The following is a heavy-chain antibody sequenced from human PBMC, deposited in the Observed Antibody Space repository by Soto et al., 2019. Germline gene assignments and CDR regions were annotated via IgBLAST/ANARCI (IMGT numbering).Heavy chain of an antibody. CDR3: ARGGSSSYRGPYYMDV. CDR2: ISHDGSNK. CDR1: GFTFISYG. Sequence: GGSLRLSCADSGFTFISYGMHWVRQAPCKGLEWVAVISHDGSNKHYADSVKGRFTISRDNSKNTLYLQMNSLRAEDTAAYYCARGGSSSYRGPYYMDVWGKGTTVTVSS. V-gene: IGHV3-30*03. D-gene: IGHD6-6*01. J-gene: IGHJ6*03.